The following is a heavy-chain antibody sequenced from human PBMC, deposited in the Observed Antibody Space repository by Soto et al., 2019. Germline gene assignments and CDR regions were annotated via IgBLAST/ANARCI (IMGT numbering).Heavy chain of an antibody. CDR1: GFSLANFP. V-gene: IGHV3-48*02. D-gene: IGHD6-19*01. CDR3: AKGPNPHIGWTYYYDS. J-gene: IGHJ4*02. Sequence: PGGSLRLSCVGSGFSLANFPMNWVRQTPGKDLEWISYISPRGDNIYYTESVKGRFTISGDNARNSLYLQMNRLRDEDAALYYCAKGPNPHIGWTYYYDSWGQGVPVTVSS. CDR2: ISPRGDNI.